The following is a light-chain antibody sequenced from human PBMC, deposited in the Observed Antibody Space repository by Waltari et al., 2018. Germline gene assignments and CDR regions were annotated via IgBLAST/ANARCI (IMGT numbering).Light chain of an antibody. V-gene: IGLV1-44*01. Sequence: QSVLTQPPSASGTPGQRFTIHCSGSIPNTGNNLLIWFQQPPGPAPNLLIFSNNQRPSGVPDRFSGSKPGNSASLAISGLQSEDEAEYYCAAWDDSLNGYVFGTGTKVTVL. CDR1: IPNTGNNL. CDR2: SNN. J-gene: IGLJ1*01. CDR3: AAWDDSLNGYV.